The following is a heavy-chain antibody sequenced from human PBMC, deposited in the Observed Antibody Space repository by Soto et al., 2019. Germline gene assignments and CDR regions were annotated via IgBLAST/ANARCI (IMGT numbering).Heavy chain of an antibody. CDR3: ARDRSLGIAAAGLDY. Sequence: GGSLRLSCEASGFTFTTFGIHWVRQAPGKGLEWVAVISYAGSNKYIADPFRGRFTISRDNSKNMVYLQMKSLRVDDTAVYYCARDRSLGIAAAGLDYWGPGTLVTV. CDR2: ISYAGSNK. J-gene: IGHJ4*02. CDR1: GFTFTTFG. D-gene: IGHD6-13*01. V-gene: IGHV3-33*01.